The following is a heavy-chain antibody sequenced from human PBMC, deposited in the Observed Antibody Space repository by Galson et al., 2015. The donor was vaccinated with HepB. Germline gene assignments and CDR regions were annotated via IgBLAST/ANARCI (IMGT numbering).Heavy chain of an antibody. D-gene: IGHD6-25*01. CDR1: GFTFSSYA. CDR2: ISYDGSNK. J-gene: IGHJ4*02. CDR3: ARDRGKDY. V-gene: IGHV3-30*04. Sequence: SLRLSCAASGFTFSSYAMHWVRQAPGKGLEWVAVISYDGSNKYYADSVKGRFTISRDNSKNTLYLQMNSLRADDTAVYYCARDRGKDYWGQGTLVTVSS.